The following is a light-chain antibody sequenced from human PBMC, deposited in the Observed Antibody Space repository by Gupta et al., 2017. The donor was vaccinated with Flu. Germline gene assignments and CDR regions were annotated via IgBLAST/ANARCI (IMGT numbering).Light chain of an antibody. J-gene: IGKJ4*01. CDR1: QSLLQSNGYNY. Sequence: VTPGEPASISCRSSQSLLQSNGYNYLDWYVQKPGQSPQLLIYMGSNRASGVPDRFSGSGSGTDFTLKISRVEAEDVGVYYCMQALQTPLTFGRGTKVEIK. CDR2: MGS. CDR3: MQALQTPLT. V-gene: IGKV2-28*01.